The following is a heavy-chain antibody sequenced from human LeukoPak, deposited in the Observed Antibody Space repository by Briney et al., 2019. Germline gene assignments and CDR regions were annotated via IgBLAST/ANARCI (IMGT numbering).Heavy chain of an antibody. Sequence: ASVKVSCKASGYTFTSYYMHWVRQAPGQGLEWMGIINPSGGSTSYAQKFQGRVTMTRDMSTSTVYMELSSLRSEDTAVYYCASQHGDYDYYYYYMGVWGKGTTVTVSS. D-gene: IGHD4-17*01. CDR3: ASQHGDYDYYYYYMGV. J-gene: IGHJ6*03. V-gene: IGHV1-46*01. CDR1: GYTFTSYY. CDR2: INPSGGST.